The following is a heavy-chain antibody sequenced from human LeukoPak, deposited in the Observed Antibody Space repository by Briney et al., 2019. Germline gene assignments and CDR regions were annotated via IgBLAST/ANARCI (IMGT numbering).Heavy chain of an antibody. Sequence: ASVKVSRKASGYTFTSYGISWVRQAPGQGLEWMGWISAYNGNTNYAQKLQGRVTMTTDTSTSTAYMELRSLRSDDTAVYYCAKALSLHTFDYWGQGTLVTVSS. D-gene: IGHD2-15*01. V-gene: IGHV1-18*01. J-gene: IGHJ4*02. CDR1: GYTFTSYG. CDR2: ISAYNGNT. CDR3: AKALSLHTFDY.